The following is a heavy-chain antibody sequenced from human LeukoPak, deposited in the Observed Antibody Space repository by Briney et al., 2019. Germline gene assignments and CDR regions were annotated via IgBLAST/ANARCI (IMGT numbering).Heavy chain of an antibody. V-gene: IGHV4-4*02. CDR1: GGSITQTNY. CDR3: ARAYSSSWYVGY. Sequence: PSGTLSLTCDVSGGSITQTNYWTWVRQPPGKGLEWIGEINHSGSTNYNPSLKSRVTISVDTSKNQFSLKLSSVTAADTAVYYCARAYSSSWYVGYWGQGTLVTVSS. D-gene: IGHD6-13*01. J-gene: IGHJ4*02. CDR2: INHSGST.